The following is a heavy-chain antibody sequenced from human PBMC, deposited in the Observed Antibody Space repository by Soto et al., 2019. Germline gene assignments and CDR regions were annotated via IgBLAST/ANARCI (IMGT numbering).Heavy chain of an antibody. CDR2: ISAYNGGT. V-gene: IGHV1-18*01. CDR3: ARATNASNWDY. J-gene: IGHJ4*02. Sequence: ASVKVSCKTSGYTFTTYGIRWERQAPGQGLEWMGWISAYNGGTSYAQKFQDRLTMTTDTSTSTAYMELRSLRSDDTAVYFCARATNASNWDYWGQGTLVTVSS. D-gene: IGHD6-13*01. CDR1: GYTFTTYG.